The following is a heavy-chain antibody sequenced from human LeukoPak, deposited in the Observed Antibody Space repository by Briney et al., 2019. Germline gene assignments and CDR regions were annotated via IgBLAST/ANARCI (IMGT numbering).Heavy chain of an antibody. CDR1: GFTFSSYA. CDR2: ISYDGSNK. J-gene: IGHJ4*02. V-gene: IGHV3-30*04. Sequence: GRSLRLSCAASGFTFSSYAMHWVRQAPGKGLEWVAVISYDGSNKYYADSVKGRFTISRDISTNTLYLQMNSLRAEDTAIYYCVRGCSDTCYRFDYWGQGTLVTVSS. CDR3: VRGCSDTCYRFDY. D-gene: IGHD2-15*01.